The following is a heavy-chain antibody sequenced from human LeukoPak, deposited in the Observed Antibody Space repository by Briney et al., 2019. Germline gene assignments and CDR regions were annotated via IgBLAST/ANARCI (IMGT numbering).Heavy chain of an antibody. D-gene: IGHD2-2*01. Sequence: PGGSLRLSCAASGFTFSGYAMSWVRQAPGKGLEWVSALSGSGGSTYYADSVKGRFTISRDNSRNTLYLQMNSLRAEDTAIYYCAKDSPDIVVVPAANPLDSWGQGTLVTVAS. CDR3: AKDSPDIVVVPAANPLDS. J-gene: IGHJ4*02. CDR1: GFTFSGYA. CDR2: LSGSGGST. V-gene: IGHV3-23*01.